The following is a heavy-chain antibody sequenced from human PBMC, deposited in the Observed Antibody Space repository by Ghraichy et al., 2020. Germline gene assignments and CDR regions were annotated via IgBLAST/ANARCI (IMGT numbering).Heavy chain of an antibody. CDR1: GFTVNSYY. J-gene: IGHJ4*02. D-gene: IGHD2-8*01. CDR3: ARDLGVRDDY. CDR2: IYSGGST. V-gene: IGHV3-53*04. Sequence: ETLSLTCAASGFTVNSYYMSWVRQAPGKGLEWVSVIYSGGSTYYADSVKGRFTISRHTSKNTLYPEMNSLRAEDTAVYYCARDLGVRDDYWGQGTLVTVSS.